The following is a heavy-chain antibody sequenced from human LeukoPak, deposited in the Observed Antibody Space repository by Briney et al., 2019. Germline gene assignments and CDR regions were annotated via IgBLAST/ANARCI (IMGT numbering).Heavy chain of an antibody. CDR3: ARDLYGDYAFDI. CDR2: IYDSGRT. D-gene: IGHD4-17*01. J-gene: IGHJ3*02. Sequence: SETLSLTCTVSGGSISSYYWTWIRQPPGKGLEWIGYIYDSGRTNYNPSLKSRVTISVDTSRKQFSLKLSSMTAADTAVYYCARDLYGDYAFDIWGQGTLVTVSS. V-gene: IGHV4-59*01. CDR1: GGSISSYY.